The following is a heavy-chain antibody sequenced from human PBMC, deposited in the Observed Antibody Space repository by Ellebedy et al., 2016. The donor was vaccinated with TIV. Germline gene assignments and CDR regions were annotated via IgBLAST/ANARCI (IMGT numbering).Heavy chain of an antibody. D-gene: IGHD3-22*01. CDR3: ARSMIVAAAYY. Sequence: ASVTVSCXASGYTFTSYDINWVRQATGQGLEWMGWMNPNSGNTGYAQKFQGRVTMTRNTSISTAYMELSSLRSEDTAVYYCARSMIVAAAYYWGQGTLVTVSS. V-gene: IGHV1-8*01. CDR1: GYTFTSYD. J-gene: IGHJ4*02. CDR2: MNPNSGNT.